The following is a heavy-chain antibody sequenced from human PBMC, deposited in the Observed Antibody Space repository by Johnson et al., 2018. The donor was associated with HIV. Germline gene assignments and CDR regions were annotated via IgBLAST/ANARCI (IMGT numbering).Heavy chain of an antibody. J-gene: IGHJ3*02. CDR2: ISNIASAI. CDR1: GFIFSDYY. V-gene: IGHV3-11*04. Sequence: QMQLVESGGGLVKPGGSLRLSCAASGFIFSDYYLTWIRQAPGKGLEWISYISNIASAIYYADSVKGRFTISRDNAKTSLYMQMNSLRAEDTAVYYCARDPGNYGGAFDIWGQGTMVTVSS. CDR3: ARDPGNYGGAFDI. D-gene: IGHD4-11*01.